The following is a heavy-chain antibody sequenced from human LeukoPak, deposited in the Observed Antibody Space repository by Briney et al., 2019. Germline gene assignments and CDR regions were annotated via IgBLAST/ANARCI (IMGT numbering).Heavy chain of an antibody. CDR1: GYTFTSYD. J-gene: IGHJ4*02. Sequence: ASVKVSCKASGYTFTSYDINWVRQATGQGLEWMGWMNPNSGNTGYAQKFQGRVTITRNTSISTAYMELSSLRSEDTAVYYCARPRDSSGYYYDYWGQGTLVTVSS. CDR2: MNPNSGNT. D-gene: IGHD3-22*01. CDR3: ARPRDSSGYYYDY. V-gene: IGHV1-8*03.